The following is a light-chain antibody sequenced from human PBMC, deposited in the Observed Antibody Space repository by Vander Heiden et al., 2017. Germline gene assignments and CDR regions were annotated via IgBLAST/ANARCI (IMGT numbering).Light chain of an antibody. V-gene: IGKV1-5*03. J-gene: IGKJ4*01. Sequence: DIQMTQFPSTLSASVGATVTITCRASQSISTWLAWYQQKPGRDPKLLSNKASSLENGVPSRFSGSRAVTEFTLTISSLQPNDFATYDCQQYNSYSPLTFGGGTKVEIK. CDR2: KAS. CDR3: QQYNSYSPLT. CDR1: QSISTW.